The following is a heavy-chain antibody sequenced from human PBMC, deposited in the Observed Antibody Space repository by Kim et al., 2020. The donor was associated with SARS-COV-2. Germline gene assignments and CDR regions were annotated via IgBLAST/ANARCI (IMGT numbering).Heavy chain of an antibody. J-gene: IGHJ4*02. Sequence: KFQGRVTMTRDTSARTVYMELSSLRSEDTAMYYCAREGDCSGDCYYVDYWGQGTLVTVSS. V-gene: IGHV1-46*01. CDR3: AREGDCSGDCYYVDY. D-gene: IGHD2-21*02.